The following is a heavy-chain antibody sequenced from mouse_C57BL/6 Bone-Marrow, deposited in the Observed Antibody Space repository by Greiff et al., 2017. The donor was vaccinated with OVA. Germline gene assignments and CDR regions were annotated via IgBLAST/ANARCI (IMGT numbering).Heavy chain of an antibody. CDR2: ISSGGSYT. J-gene: IGHJ4*01. D-gene: IGHD1-1*01. Sequence: EVKLMESGGDLVKPGGSLKLSCAASGFTFSSYGMSWVRQTPDKRLEWVATISSGGSYTYYPDSVKGRFTISRDNAKNTLYLQMSSLKSEDTAMYYCARHNYGSFYAMDYWGQGTSVTVSS. V-gene: IGHV5-6*01. CDR1: GFTFSSYG. CDR3: ARHNYGSFYAMDY.